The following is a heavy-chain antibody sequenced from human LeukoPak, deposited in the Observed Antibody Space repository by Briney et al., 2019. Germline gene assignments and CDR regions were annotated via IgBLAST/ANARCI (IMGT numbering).Heavy chain of an antibody. J-gene: IGHJ4*02. CDR3: ARQGYTAAYYFLDF. CDR2: IFAAGST. V-gene: IGHV4-4*07. CDR1: GDFIRSHW. Sequence: SETPSLTCDASGDFIRSHWWGWVRQPAGKGLGWRGRIFAAGSTKFNPSLKSRLTISMDTSKNQLSLTLPLKLTPVTAADTAVYFCARQGYTAAYYFLDFWSQGILVTVSA. D-gene: IGHD5-12*01.